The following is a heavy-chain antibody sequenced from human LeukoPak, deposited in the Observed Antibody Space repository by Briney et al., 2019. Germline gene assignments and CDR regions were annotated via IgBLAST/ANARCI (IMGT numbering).Heavy chain of an antibody. D-gene: IGHD3-22*01. CDR3: ASWSYDSGAFYGMDI. Sequence: SENLSLTCTVSGDSISGYYWCWIRQPPGRGLEWIGYIYDSGTTDYNPSLKSRVTMSVDTSKNQFSLRLSSVTAADTAVYYCASWSYDSGAFYGMDIWGQGTTVTVSS. CDR2: IYDSGTT. V-gene: IGHV4-59*01. CDR1: GDSISGYY. J-gene: IGHJ6*02.